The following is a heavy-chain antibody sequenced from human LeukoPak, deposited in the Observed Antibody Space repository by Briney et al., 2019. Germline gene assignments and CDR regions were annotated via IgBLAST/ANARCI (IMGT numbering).Heavy chain of an antibody. Sequence: GGSLRLSCAASGFTFSSYWMSWVRQAPGKGLEWVANIKQDGSEKYYVDSVKGRFTISRDNAKNSLYLQMNSLRAEDTAVYYCARDYCGGDCYLYYFDYWGQGTLVTVSS. D-gene: IGHD2-21*02. CDR2: IKQDGSEK. CDR3: ARDYCGGDCYLYYFDY. V-gene: IGHV3-7*01. J-gene: IGHJ4*02. CDR1: GFTFSSYW.